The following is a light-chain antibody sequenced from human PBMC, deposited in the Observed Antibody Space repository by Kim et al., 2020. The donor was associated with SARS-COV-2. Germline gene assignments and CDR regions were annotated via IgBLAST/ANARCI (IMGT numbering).Light chain of an antibody. CDR1: RSNIGNNV. CDR2: SND. J-gene: IGLJ2*01. Sequence: GQMVTISCSGSRSNIGNNVVNWYQQVPGTAPKLLIYSNDHRPSGVPDRFSGSKSGTSASLAISGLQSEDEADYYCAAWDDSLSGVVFGGGTQLTVL. V-gene: IGLV1-44*01. CDR3: AAWDDSLSGVV.